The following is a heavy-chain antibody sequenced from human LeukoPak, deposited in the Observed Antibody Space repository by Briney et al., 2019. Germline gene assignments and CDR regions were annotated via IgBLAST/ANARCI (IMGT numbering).Heavy chain of an antibody. CDR2: ISYDGSNK. CDR3: ARPLTTNNYYYYGMDV. V-gene: IGHV3-30-3*01. Sequence: GGSLRLSCAASGFTFSSYAMPWVRQAPGKGLEWVAAISYDGSNKYYADSVKGRFTISRDNSKNTLYLQMNSLRAEDTAVYYCARPLTTNNYYYYGMDVWGQGTTVTVSS. CDR1: GFTFSSYA. D-gene: IGHD4-11*01. J-gene: IGHJ6*02.